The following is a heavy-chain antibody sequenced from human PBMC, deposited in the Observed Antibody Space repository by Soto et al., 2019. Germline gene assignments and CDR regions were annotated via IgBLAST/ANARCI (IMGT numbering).Heavy chain of an antibody. CDR1: GFTFSSYA. Sequence: EVQLLESGGGLVQPGGSLRLSCAASGFTFSSYAMSWVRQAPGKGLEWVSAISGSGGSTYYADSVKGRFTISRNNSKNTLYLQMNSLRAEDTAVYYCAKDHNYYDSSGPDYWGQGTLVTVSS. D-gene: IGHD3-22*01. V-gene: IGHV3-23*01. CDR2: ISGSGGST. J-gene: IGHJ4*02. CDR3: AKDHNYYDSSGPDY.